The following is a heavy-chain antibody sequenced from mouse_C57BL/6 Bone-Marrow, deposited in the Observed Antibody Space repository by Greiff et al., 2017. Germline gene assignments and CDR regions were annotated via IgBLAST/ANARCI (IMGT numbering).Heavy chain of an antibody. D-gene: IGHD1-1*01. J-gene: IGHJ4*01. CDR3: ARHYGSSFYYAMDY. V-gene: IGHV1-55*01. Sequence: VQLQQPGAELVKPGASVKMSCKASGYTFTSYWITWVKQRPGQGLEWIGEIYPGSGSTNYNEKFKSKATLTVDTSSSTAYMQLSSLTSEDSAVYYCARHYGSSFYYAMDYWGQGTAVTVSS. CDR2: IYPGSGST. CDR1: GYTFTSYW.